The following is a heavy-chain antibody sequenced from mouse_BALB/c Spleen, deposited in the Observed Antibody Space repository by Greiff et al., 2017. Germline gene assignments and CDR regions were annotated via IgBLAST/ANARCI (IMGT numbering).Heavy chain of an antibody. J-gene: IGHJ3*01. CDR3: ARQEESTFAY. Sequence: EVKLVESGGGLVKPGGSLKLSCAASGFAFSSYDMSWVRQTPEKRLEWVAYISSGGGSTYYPDTVKGRFTISRDNAKNTLYLQMSSLKSEDTAMYYCARQEESTFAYWGQGTLVTVSA. CDR2: ISSGGGST. CDR1: GFAFSSYD. V-gene: IGHV5-12-1*01.